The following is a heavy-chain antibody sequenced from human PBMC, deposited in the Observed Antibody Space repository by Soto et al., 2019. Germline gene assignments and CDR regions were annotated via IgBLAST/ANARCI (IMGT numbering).Heavy chain of an antibody. Sequence: SETLSLTCTVSGGSISSYYWSLIRQPPGKGLECIWYIYYSGSTNYNPSLKSRVTISVDTSKNQFSLKLSSVTAADTAVYYCARDGNYYDSSGYINAYFDYWGQGTLVTVSS. CDR2: IYYSGST. V-gene: IGHV4-59*01. D-gene: IGHD3-22*01. CDR3: ARDGNYYDSSGYINAYFDY. J-gene: IGHJ4*02. CDR1: GGSISSYY.